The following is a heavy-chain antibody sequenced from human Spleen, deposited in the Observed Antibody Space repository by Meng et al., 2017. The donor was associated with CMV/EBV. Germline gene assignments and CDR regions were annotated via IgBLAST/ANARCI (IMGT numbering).Heavy chain of an antibody. J-gene: IGHJ3*02. D-gene: IGHD1-26*01. CDR3: ARRKVIVGASYAFDI. V-gene: IGHV4-31*03. CDR2: IYYSGST. Sequence: SETLSLTCPVSGGSISSGGYYWSWIRQHPGKGLEWIGYIYYSGSTYYNPSLKSRVTISVDTSKNQFSLKLSSVTAADTAVYYCARRKVIVGASYAFDIWGQGTMVTVSS. CDR1: GGSISSGGYY.